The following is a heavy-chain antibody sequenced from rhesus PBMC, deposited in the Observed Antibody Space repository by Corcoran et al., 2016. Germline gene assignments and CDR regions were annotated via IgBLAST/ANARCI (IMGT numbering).Heavy chain of an antibody. CDR1: GASITSDY. CDR2: ISGSRSNP. CDR3: ARSSNWYDEFGY. V-gene: IGHV4S2*01. J-gene: IGHJ4*01. D-gene: IGHD1-7*02. Sequence: QVQLQESGPGLVKPSETLPLTCAVSGASITSDYWNWIRKAPGKGLEWIGRISGSRSNPYYTHSLKGRVTVSRNTSRNHFSLKLNSVTAADTAIYFCARSSNWYDEFGYWGQGVLVTVSA.